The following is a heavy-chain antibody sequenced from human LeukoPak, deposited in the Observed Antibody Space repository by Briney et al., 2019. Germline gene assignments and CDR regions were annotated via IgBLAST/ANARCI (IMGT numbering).Heavy chain of an antibody. CDR2: INHSGST. CDR3: AILGFTHGEAWLNP. V-gene: IGHV4-34*01. CDR1: GGSFSGYY. J-gene: IGHJ5*02. Sequence: SETLSLTCAVYGGSFSGYYWSWIRQPPGKGLEWIGEINHSGSTNYNPSLQSRVSVSLDTAKNQFSLNLTSVTAADTAVYYCAILGFTHGEAWLNPWGQGIPVTVSS. D-gene: IGHD2-8*01.